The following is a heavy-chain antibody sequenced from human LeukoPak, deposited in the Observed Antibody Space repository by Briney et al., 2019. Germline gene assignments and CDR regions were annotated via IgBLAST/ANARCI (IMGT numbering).Heavy chain of an antibody. Sequence: SETLSLTCAVYGGSVSGFYWSWIRQPPGKGLEWIGEITHSGNTNYNPSLKSRVTISADTSNNQFSLKLSSVTAADTAVYYCARGRSNYYGMDVWGQGTTVTVSS. J-gene: IGHJ6*02. D-gene: IGHD1-26*01. CDR1: GGSVSGFY. CDR3: ARGRSNYYGMDV. V-gene: IGHV4-34*01. CDR2: ITHSGNT.